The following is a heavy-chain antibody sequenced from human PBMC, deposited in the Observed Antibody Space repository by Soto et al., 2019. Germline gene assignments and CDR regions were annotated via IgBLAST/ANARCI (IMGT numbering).Heavy chain of an antibody. V-gene: IGHV4-28*01. CDR2: ITHGGST. J-gene: IGHJ6*02. CDR3: ARMEVTTFYYYAMDV. CDR1: GYSIRSSDW. Sequence: PSETLSLTCAVYGYSIRSSDWWGWIRQPPGKGLEWIGYITHGGSTNYNPSLKRRVTMSVDPSKNQFSLNLTSVTAVDTAVYYCARMEVTTFYYYAMDVWGQGTTVPVPS. D-gene: IGHD1-1*01.